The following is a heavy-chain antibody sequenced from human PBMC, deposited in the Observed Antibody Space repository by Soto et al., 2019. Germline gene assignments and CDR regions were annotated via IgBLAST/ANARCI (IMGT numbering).Heavy chain of an antibody. J-gene: IGHJ4*02. CDR1: GGSIRISL. CDR3: SRMYPYGADSGFDY. Sequence: SDSLSISCAASGGSIRISLCNWLRQPPGRGLEWIGYIRDNGNTKYNPPLSSRVTMSVDTSRNQFSLRLISVTAADTAVYFCSRMYPYGADSGFDYWGQGILVTVSS. CDR2: IRDNGNT. V-gene: IGHV4-59*07. D-gene: IGHD3-10*01.